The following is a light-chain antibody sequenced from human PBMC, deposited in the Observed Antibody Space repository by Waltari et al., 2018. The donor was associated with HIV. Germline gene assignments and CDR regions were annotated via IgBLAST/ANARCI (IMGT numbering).Light chain of an antibody. V-gene: IGKV1-6*01. J-gene: IGKJ2*01. CDR3: LQDYKAPYT. CDR1: QGIRND. CDR2: AAS. Sequence: AIQMTQSPSSLSAAVGDSVTITCRSSQGIRNDLGWYQQKSGKAPKLLIYAASALHNGVPSRFSGSGSGTDFTLTSSSVQPEDFATYYCLQDYKAPYTFGQGTKLEIK.